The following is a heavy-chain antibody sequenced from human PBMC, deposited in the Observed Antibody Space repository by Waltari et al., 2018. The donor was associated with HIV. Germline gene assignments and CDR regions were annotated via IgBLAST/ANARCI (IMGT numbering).Heavy chain of an antibody. D-gene: IGHD3-10*02. CDR3: SRGPMYNWFDP. CDR1: ASKFDDYA. J-gene: IGHJ5*02. V-gene: IGHV3-9*01. Sequence: EVHLVAYGGGLVPPVRSLSLSCPASASKFDDYAMHWVRQPPGKGMEWVSSISWHSTRITYADSVKGRFTISRDNAKKSLYLQMDSLRPEDTAFYYCSRGPMYNWFDPWGQGTLVTVSS. CDR2: ISWHSTRI.